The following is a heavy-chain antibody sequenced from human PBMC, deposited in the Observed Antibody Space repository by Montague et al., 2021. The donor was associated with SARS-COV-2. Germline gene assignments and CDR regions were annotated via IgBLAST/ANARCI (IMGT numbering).Heavy chain of an antibody. D-gene: IGHD3-3*01. J-gene: IGHJ5*02. CDR2: INHSGNT. V-gene: IGHV4-34*01. CDR1: GXSLSGYY. Sequence: SETLSLTCAVYGXSLSGYYWSWIRQTPGKGLEWIGEINHSGNTNYNPSLKSRLTISVDTSKKQFSLNLSSVTTADTAVYYCARGADYDFWSGYLRYKWFDPWGLGTPVTVSS. CDR3: ARGADYDFWSGYLRYKWFDP.